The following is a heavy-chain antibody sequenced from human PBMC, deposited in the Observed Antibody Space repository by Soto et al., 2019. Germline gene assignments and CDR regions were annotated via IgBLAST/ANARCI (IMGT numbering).Heavy chain of an antibody. CDR3: AKDSVFGVANGGGFDF. CDR2: ITWNSGTI. V-gene: IGHV3-9*01. D-gene: IGHD3-3*01. J-gene: IGHJ4*02. CDR1: GFTFDDYA. Sequence: EVQLVESGGGLIQPGRSLRLSCAASGFTFDDYAMHWLRQAPGKGLERVSGITWNSGTIGYADSVKGRFTISRDNAMNSLYLQMNSLRVEDTALYYCAKDSVFGVANGGGFDFWGQGTLVTVSS.